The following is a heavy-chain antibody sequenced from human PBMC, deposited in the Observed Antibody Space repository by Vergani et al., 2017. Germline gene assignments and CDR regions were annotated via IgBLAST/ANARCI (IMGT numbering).Heavy chain of an antibody. J-gene: IGHJ6*03. V-gene: IGHV4-59*01. CDR1: GGSLSSYY. Sequence: QVQLQESGPGLVKPSETLSLTCTVSGGSLSSYYWSWIRQPPGKGLEWIGYIYYSGSTNYNPSLKSRVTISVDTSKNQFTLKLSSVTAADPAVYYWASLKGMFDGRLEPDYYYYMDVWGKGTTVTVSS. D-gene: IGHD3-9*01. CDR3: ASLKGMFDGRLEPDYYYYMDV. CDR2: IYYSGST.